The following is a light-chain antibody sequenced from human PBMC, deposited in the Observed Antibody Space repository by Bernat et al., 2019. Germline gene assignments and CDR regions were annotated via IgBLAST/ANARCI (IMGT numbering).Light chain of an antibody. J-gene: IGKJ1*01. CDR3: QQYYTYPWT. V-gene: IGKV1-8*01. CDR2: AAS. CDR1: QGISSY. Sequence: AIRMTQSPSSFSASTGDRVSITCRASQGISSYLAWYQQKPGTAPKLLIYAASTLQSGVPSRFSGRGSGTDFTLTISCLQSEDFATYYCQQYYTYPWTFGLGTKVEVK.